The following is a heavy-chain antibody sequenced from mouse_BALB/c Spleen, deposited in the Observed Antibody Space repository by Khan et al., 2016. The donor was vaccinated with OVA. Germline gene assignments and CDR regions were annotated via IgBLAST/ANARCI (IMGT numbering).Heavy chain of an antibody. J-gene: IGHJ3*01. CDR1: GDSITTGY. CDR3: ARSTYRYAFVY. V-gene: IGHV3-8*02. D-gene: IGHD2-14*01. CDR2: IIYTGYT. Sequence: EVQLQESGPSLMKPSQTLSLTCSVTGDSITTGYWNWIRKFPGNKLEYMGYIIYTGYTYYNPPLKSRISITRHTSNNQYYLQLNSVTDEDTATYYCARSTYRYAFVYWGQGTLVTVSA.